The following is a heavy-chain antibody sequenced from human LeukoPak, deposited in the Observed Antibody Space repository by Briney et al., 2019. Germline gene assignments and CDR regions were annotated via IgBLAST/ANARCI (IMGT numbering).Heavy chain of an antibody. CDR1: GDSIVNYY. D-gene: IGHD5-12*01. J-gene: IGHJ4*02. V-gene: IGHV4-59*01. CDR2: IHSSGVT. Sequence: SETLSLTCSVSGDSIVNYYWSWIPQSPGKALEWLGYIHSSGVTNYNSSFKSRVTIPVDTSKNQFSLKLNSVTAADTAVYSCARQTSAYPFYFDFWGQGTLVTVSS. CDR3: ARQTSAYPFYFDF.